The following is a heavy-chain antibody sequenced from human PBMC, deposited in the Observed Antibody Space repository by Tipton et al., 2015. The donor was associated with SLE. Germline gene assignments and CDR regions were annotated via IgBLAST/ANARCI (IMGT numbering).Heavy chain of an antibody. Sequence: GSLRLSCAASGFTFSSYAMSWVRQAPGKGLEWVSVIYSGGSTYYADSVKGRFTISRDNSKNTLYLQMNSLRAEDTAVYYCATPGEYSGYGWAFWGQGTLVTVSS. CDR3: ATPGEYSGYGWAF. CDR2: IYSGGST. J-gene: IGHJ4*02. D-gene: IGHD5-12*01. CDR1: GFTFSSYA. V-gene: IGHV3-23*03.